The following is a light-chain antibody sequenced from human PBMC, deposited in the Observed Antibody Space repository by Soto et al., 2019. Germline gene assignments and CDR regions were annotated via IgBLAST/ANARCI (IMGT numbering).Light chain of an antibody. J-gene: IGKJ4*01. Sequence: DLQMTQSPSSLSASVGDRVTITCRASQSIGTYLNWYQQKPGTAPKLLIFVASSLQIGVPSRFRGSGSGTDFTLTISGLQPEDFATYYCQQSYSALPLTFGGGTKVEMK. CDR3: QQSYSALPLT. CDR2: VAS. V-gene: IGKV1-39*01. CDR1: QSIGTY.